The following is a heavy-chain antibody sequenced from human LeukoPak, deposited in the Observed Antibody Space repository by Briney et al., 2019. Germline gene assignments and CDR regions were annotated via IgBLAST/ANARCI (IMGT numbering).Heavy chain of an antibody. CDR1: GFTFSSYA. D-gene: IGHD4-11*01. CDR3: AKVIYSNYGYFDY. V-gene: IGHV3-23*01. CDR2: ISGSSTTT. J-gene: IGHJ4*02. Sequence: GGSLRLSCAASGFTFSSYALTWVREAPGKGLEWVSGISGSSTTTYYADSVKGPFTISRDNSNNTLYLQMNSLRAEDTAVYYCAKVIYSNYGYFDYWGQGTLVTVSS.